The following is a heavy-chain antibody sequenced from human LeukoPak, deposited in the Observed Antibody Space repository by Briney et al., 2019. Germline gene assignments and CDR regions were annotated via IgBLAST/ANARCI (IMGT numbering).Heavy chain of an antibody. D-gene: IGHD4-23*01. CDR1: GGSISGFF. CDR3: ARHDYGGNSAWFDP. CDR2: IFYSGGT. Sequence: SETLSLTCTVSGGSISGFFWSWIRQPPGKGLEWIGYIFYSGGTYYNPSLMSRVTISVDMSTNQFSLKLTSVTAADTAVYYCARHDYGGNSAWFDPWGQGTLVTVSS. J-gene: IGHJ5*02. V-gene: IGHV4-59*01.